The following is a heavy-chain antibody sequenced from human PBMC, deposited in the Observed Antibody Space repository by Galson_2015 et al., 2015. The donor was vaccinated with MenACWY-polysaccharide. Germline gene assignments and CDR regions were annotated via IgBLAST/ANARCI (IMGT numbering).Heavy chain of an antibody. CDR3: ARDPEWGANDY. J-gene: IGHJ4*02. Sequence: SLRLSCAASGFTFSDYYMTWIRQAPGKGLEWLSYINPGSVKYYVDSVKGRFTISRDNAENSVYLQMNSLRAEDTAVYYCARDPEWGANDYWGQGTLSPSPQ. CDR2: INPGSVK. V-gene: IGHV3-69-1*01. CDR1: GFTFSDYY. D-gene: IGHD1-26*01.